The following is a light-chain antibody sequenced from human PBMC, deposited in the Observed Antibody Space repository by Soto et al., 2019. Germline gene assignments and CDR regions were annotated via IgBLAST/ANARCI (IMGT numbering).Light chain of an antibody. Sequence: QAVVTQEPSLTVSPGGKVTLTCGSSTGAVTSGHYPYWFQQKPGQAPRTLIYDTSNKHSWTPARFSGSLLGGKAALTLSGAQPEDEAEYYCLLSYRAAYAVFGGGTQLTVL. CDR3: LLSYRAAYAV. CDR1: TGAVTSGHY. V-gene: IGLV7-46*01. CDR2: DTS. J-gene: IGLJ7*01.